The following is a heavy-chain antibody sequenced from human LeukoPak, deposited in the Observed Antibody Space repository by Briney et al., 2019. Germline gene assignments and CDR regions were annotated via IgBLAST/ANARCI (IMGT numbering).Heavy chain of an antibody. CDR3: ALGSYYFDY. J-gene: IGHJ4*02. Sequence: SETLSLTCTVSGGSISSGGYSWSWIRQPPGKGLEWIGYIYHSGSTYYNPSLKSRVTISVDRSKNQFSLKLSSVTAADTAVYYCALGSYYFDYWGQGTLVTVSS. V-gene: IGHV4-30-2*01. CDR1: GGSISSGGYS. D-gene: IGHD3-10*02. CDR2: IYHSGST.